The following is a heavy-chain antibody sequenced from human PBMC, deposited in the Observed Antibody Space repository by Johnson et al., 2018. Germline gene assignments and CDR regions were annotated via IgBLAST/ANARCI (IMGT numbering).Heavy chain of an antibody. V-gene: IGHV3-7*01. CDR3: GRGNSLAS. J-gene: IGHJ3*01. CDR1: GFTFTSSW. CDR2: ITQVGSEK. D-gene: IGHD2/OR15-2a*01. Sequence: VQLVQSGGGLVQPGGSLRLSCQASGFTFTSSWMRWVRQAPGKGLEWVANITQVGSEKPYVDSVRGRFSISRDNAKNSLYLQMKSLRVENTAVYYCGRGNSLASWAQGTKVTVSS.